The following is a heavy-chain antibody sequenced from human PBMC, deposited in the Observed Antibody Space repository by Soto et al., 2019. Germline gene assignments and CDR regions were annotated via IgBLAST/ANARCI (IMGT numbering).Heavy chain of an antibody. Sequence: GGSLRLSCEGSGFTFSDYYISWIRQAPGKGLEWISYSSNSGTFSRYADSVKGRFSISRDNTKNLLYLQMNSLRAEDTAVYYCARSGDNYNSLDYWGQGTPVTVPS. CDR1: GFTFSDYY. D-gene: IGHD1-1*01. V-gene: IGHV3-11*06. CDR3: ARSGDNYNSLDY. J-gene: IGHJ4*02. CDR2: SSNSGTFS.